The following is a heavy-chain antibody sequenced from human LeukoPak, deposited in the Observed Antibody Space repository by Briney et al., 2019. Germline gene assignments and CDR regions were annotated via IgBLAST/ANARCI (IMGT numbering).Heavy chain of an antibody. CDR3: VRFHYYGSGTTFDY. CDR1: GFTFSSYA. CDR2: IHYNGGST. V-gene: IGHV3-64D*09. Sequence: GGSLRLSCAASGFTFSSYAMSWVRQAPGKGLEYVSAIHYNGGSTYYADSVKGRFTISRDNSKNMVFLQMSSLRAEDTAVYYCVRFHYYGSGTTFDYWGQGILVTVSS. D-gene: IGHD3-10*01. J-gene: IGHJ4*02.